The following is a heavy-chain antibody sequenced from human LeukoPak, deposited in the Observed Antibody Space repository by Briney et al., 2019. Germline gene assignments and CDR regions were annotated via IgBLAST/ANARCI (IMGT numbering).Heavy chain of an antibody. D-gene: IGHD4-23*01. J-gene: IGHJ4*02. CDR3: ARDPVFYGGNNFDN. V-gene: IGHV4-34*01. Sequence: PSETLSLTCAVYGGSFSGYYWSWIRQPPGKGLEWIGEINHSGSTNYNPSLRSRVTMSLDTSKNHFSLNLSSVTAADTAIYYCARDPVFYGGNNFDNWGQGTLVTVSS. CDR1: GGSFSGYY. CDR2: INHSGST.